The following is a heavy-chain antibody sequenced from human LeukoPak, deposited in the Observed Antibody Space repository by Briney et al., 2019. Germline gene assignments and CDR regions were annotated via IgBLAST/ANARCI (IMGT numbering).Heavy chain of an antibody. CDR2: ISDSARTT. J-gene: IGHJ4*02. V-gene: IGHV3-23*01. CDR3: AKRWSYIDY. D-gene: IGHD4-23*01. CDR1: GFTFISYS. Sequence: PGGSLRLSCAASGFTFISYSMSGVRQAPGKGLEWVSSISDSARTTYYADSVKGRFTISRDNSKNTVYLQMNSLRAEDTAIYYCAKRWSYIDYWGQGALVTVSS.